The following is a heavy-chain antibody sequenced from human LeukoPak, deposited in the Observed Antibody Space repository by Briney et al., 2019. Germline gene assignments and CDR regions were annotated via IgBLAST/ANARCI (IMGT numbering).Heavy chain of an antibody. CDR1: GFTFSDYC. V-gene: IGHV3-11*04. CDR3: ARDRGISVFGVVTSYNWFDP. D-gene: IGHD3-3*01. Sequence: GGSLRLSCAASGFTFSDYCMSWVRQAPGKGLEWVSYISSRGTTIYYADSVKGRFTISRDSAKNSVYLEVNSLRAEDTAVYYCARDRGISVFGVVTSYNWFDPWGQGTLVTVSS. CDR2: ISSRGTTI. J-gene: IGHJ5*02.